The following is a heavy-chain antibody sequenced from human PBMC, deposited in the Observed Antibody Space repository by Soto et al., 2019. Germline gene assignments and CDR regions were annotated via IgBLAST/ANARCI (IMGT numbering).Heavy chain of an antibody. CDR1: GFTFSTYW. J-gene: IGHJ5*02. Sequence: EVQLVESGGGLVQPGGSLRLSCAASGFTFSTYWMHWVRQAPGKGLVWVSRIDSDEKNTNYADSVKGRLTISRDHAKNTLYLPMSSLRAEDTAVYSCVLESSCGVSCYPSWGQGTPVTVSS. D-gene: IGHD2-21*02. CDR3: VLESSCGVSCYPS. V-gene: IGHV3-74*02. CDR2: IDSDEKNT.